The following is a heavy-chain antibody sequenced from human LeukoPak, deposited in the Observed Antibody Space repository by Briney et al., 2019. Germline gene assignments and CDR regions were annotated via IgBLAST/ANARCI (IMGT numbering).Heavy chain of an antibody. J-gene: IGHJ6*03. V-gene: IGHV4-59*11. CDR1: GGSISSHY. Sequence: PSETLSLTCTVSGGSISSHYWSWIRQPPGKGLEWIGYIYYSGSTNYNPSLKSRVTISVDTSKNQFSLKLSSVTAADTAVYYCARAKWELLPLYMDVWGKGTTVTVSS. D-gene: IGHD1-26*01. CDR3: ARAKWELLPLYMDV. CDR2: IYYSGST.